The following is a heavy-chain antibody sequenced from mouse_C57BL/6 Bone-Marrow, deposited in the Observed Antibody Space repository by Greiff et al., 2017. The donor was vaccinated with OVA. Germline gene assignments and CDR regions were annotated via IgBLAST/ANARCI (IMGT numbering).Heavy chain of an antibody. D-gene: IGHD2-14*01. CDR1: GFSLSTFGMG. CDR3: ARIVGYQFAY. V-gene: IGHV8-8*01. Sequence: QVTLKVSGPGILQPSQTLSLTCSFSGFSLSTFGMGVGWLRQPSGKGLVWLVHLWWDDDKYDHPALKSRLTISKDTSKNLVFLKIANVDTADTATYFCARIVGYQFAYWGQGTLVTVSA. CDR2: LWWDDDK. J-gene: IGHJ3*01.